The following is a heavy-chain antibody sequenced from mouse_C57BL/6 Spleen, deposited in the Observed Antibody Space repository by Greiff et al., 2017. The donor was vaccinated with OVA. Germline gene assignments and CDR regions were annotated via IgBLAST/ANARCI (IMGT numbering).Heavy chain of an antibody. Sequence: VQLQQSGAELVRPGTSVKVSCKASGYAFTNYLIEWVKQRPGQGLEWIGVINPGSGGTNYNEKFKGKATLTADKSSSTAYMQLSSLTSEDSAVYFCARHDLYAMDYWGQGTSVTVSS. V-gene: IGHV1-54*01. CDR1: GYAFTNYL. CDR2: INPGSGGT. D-gene: IGHD2-12*01. CDR3: ARHDLYAMDY. J-gene: IGHJ4*01.